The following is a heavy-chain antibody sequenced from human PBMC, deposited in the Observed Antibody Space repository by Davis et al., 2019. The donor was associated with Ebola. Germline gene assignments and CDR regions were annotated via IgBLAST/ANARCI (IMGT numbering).Heavy chain of an antibody. Sequence: PGGSLRLSCAASGFTFSISGMHWVRQAPGKGLEWVAFIRSDGSVKYYADSLKGRFTISRDYSKNTLSLQMNSLRAEDTAVYYCARDSDDYCFDYWGQGTLVTVSS. CDR2: IRSDGSVK. D-gene: IGHD2-21*02. J-gene: IGHJ4*02. CDR1: GFTFSISG. V-gene: IGHV3-30*02. CDR3: ARDSDDYCFDY.